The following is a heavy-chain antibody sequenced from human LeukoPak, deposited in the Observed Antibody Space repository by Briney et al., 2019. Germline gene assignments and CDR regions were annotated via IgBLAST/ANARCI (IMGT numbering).Heavy chain of an antibody. CDR2: MNPNSGNT. CDR3: AREPRRYFDS. Sequence: ASVKVSCKTSGYTFTSHDINWVRQATGQGLEWMGWMNPNSGNTGYAQKFQGRITMTRDTSISTAYMELSSLRSEDTAVYYCAREPRRYFDSWGQGTLVTVSS. V-gene: IGHV1-8*01. J-gene: IGHJ4*02. CDR1: GYTFTSHD.